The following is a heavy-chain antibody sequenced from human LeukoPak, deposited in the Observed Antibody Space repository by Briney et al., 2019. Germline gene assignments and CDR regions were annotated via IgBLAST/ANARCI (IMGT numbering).Heavy chain of an antibody. CDR3: ARDSINSDDFCSGYCQNPTYYFDY. J-gene: IGHJ4*02. CDR1: GFTLSIYA. V-gene: IGHV3-30*07. Sequence: GRSPRLSPAPSGFTLSIYATQGVPDAPGRGLVGGAVISYAGSNKYYEGSVKGRVTIFRDNSKNTLYLKMTSLRAKDTAVSYCARDSINSDDFCSGYCQNPTYYFDYWGQGTLVTVSS. CDR2: ISYAGSNK. D-gene: IGHD3-3*01.